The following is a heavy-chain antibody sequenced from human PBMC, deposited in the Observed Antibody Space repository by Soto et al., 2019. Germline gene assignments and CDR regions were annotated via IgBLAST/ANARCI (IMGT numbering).Heavy chain of an antibody. V-gene: IGHV4-31*03. J-gene: IGHJ3*02. CDR2: IYYSGST. Sequence: SETLSLTCTVSGGSISSGGYYWSWIRQHPGKGLEWIGYIYYSGSTYYNPSLKSRVTISVDTSKNQFSLKLSSVTAADTAVYYCARDSVNIPNDAFDIWGQGTMVTVSS. CDR3: ARDSVNIPNDAFDI. D-gene: IGHD2-21*01. CDR1: GGSISSGGYY.